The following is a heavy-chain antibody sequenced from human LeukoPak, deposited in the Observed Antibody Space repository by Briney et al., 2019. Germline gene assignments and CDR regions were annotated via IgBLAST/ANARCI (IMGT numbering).Heavy chain of an antibody. J-gene: IGHJ5*02. D-gene: IGHD2-2*02. CDR3: ARQVKWGIVVVPAGITPLDP. Sequence: SETLSLTCTVSGGSISSGDYYWSWIRQPPGKGLEWIGSIYYSGSTYYNPSLKSRVTISVDTSKNQFSLKLSSVTAADTAVYYCARQVKWGIVVVPAGITPLDPWGQGTLVTVSS. CDR2: IYYSGST. CDR1: GGSISSGDYY. V-gene: IGHV4-39*01.